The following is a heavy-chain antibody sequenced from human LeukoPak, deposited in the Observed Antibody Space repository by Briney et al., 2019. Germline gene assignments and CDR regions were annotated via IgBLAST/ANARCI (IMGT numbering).Heavy chain of an antibody. D-gene: IGHD4-17*01. CDR1: GFTFSSYE. V-gene: IGHV3-48*03. CDR3: ASPDYGYAFDI. J-gene: IGHJ3*02. Sequence: QPGGSLRLSCAASGFTFSSYEINWVRQAPGKGLEWVSYISSSGSTIYYADSVKGRFTISRDNAKNSLYLQMNSLRAEDTAVYYCASPDYGYAFDIWGQGTMVTVSS. CDR2: ISSSGSTI.